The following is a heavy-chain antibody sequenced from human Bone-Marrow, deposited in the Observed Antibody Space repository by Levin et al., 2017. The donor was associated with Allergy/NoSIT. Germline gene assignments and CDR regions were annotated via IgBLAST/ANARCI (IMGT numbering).Heavy chain of an antibody. CDR2: IYYTGTP. V-gene: IGHV4-59*06. Sequence: PSETLSLICNVSGGSISAYYWTWIRQRPGKGLEWLGYIYYTGTPYYKSSLKSRLIISIDTSKSHFSLKLRSVTAADTALYFCARGGLNQDDAFDVWGQGTMVTVSS. CDR1: GGSISAYY. D-gene: IGHD1-14*01. J-gene: IGHJ3*01. CDR3: ARGGLNQDDAFDV.